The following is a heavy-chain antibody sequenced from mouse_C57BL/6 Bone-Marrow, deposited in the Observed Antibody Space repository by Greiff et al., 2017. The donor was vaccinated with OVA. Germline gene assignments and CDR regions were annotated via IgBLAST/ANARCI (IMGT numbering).Heavy chain of an antibody. CDR2: IDPETGGT. J-gene: IGHJ2*01. CDR3: TRGVTSDD. CDR1: GYTFTDYE. D-gene: IGHD2-2*01. V-gene: IGHV1-15*01. Sequence: VKLMESGAELVRPGASVTLSCKASGYTFTDYEMHWVKQTPVHGLEWIGAIDPETGGTDYNQKFKGKAILTADKSSSTAYMELRSLTSEDSAVYYCTRGVTSDDWGQGTTLTVSS.